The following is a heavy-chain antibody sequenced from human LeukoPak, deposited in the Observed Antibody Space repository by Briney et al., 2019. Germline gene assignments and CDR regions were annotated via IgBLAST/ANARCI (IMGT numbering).Heavy chain of an antibody. CDR2: INPTGGST. V-gene: IGHV1-46*01. CDR3: ARDFRTITMIVVVIEGYDY. D-gene: IGHD3-22*01. Sequence: ASVKVSCKASGYTFTSYYMHGVRQAPGQGLEGMGIINPTGGSTSYAQKFQGRVTMTRDMSTSTVYMELSRLRSEDTAVYYCARDFRTITMIVVVIEGYDYWGQGTLVTVSS. CDR1: GYTFTSYY. J-gene: IGHJ4*02.